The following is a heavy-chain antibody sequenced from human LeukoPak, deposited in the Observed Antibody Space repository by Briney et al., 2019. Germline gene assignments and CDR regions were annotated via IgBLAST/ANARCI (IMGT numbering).Heavy chain of an antibody. D-gene: IGHD4-11*01. CDR1: GYTFTSYD. CDR3: ARDLKDDYPEDVLDI. CDR2: MNPNSGNT. Sequence: ASVKVSCKASGYTFTSYDINWVRQATGQGLEWMGWMNPNSGNTGYAQKFQGRVTITRNTSISTAYMELSSLRSEDTAVYYCARDLKDDYPEDVLDIWGQGTMVTVSS. J-gene: IGHJ3*02. V-gene: IGHV1-8*03.